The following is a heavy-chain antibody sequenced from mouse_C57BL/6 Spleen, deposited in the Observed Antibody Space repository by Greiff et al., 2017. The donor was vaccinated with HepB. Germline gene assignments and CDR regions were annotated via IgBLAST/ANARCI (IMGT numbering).Heavy chain of an antibody. J-gene: IGHJ3*01. Sequence: VQLQQPGTELVKPGASVKLSCKASGYTFTSYWMHWVKQRPGQGLEWIGNINPSNGGSNYNEKFKSKATLTVDKSSSTAYMQLSSLTSEDSAVYYGARTGSSLAWFAYWGQGTLVTVSA. CDR3: ARTGSSLAWFAY. CDR2: INPSNGGS. V-gene: IGHV1-53*01. CDR1: GYTFTSYW. D-gene: IGHD1-1*01.